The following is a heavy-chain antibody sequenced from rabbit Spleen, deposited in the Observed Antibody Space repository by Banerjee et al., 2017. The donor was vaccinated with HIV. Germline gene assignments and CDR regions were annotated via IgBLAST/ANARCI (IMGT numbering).Heavy chain of an antibody. CDR3: VRGASSSGYYNL. J-gene: IGHJ4*01. CDR1: GFDFSSYG. D-gene: IGHD1-1*01. CDR2: IDLVFGST. V-gene: IGHV1S47*01. Sequence: QEQLVESGGGLVQPGGSLKLSCKASGFDFSSYGVSWVRQAPGKGLEWIGYIDLVFGSTSYASWVNGRFTFSSHNAQNTLYLQLNSLTVADTATYFCVRGASSSGYYNLWGQGTLVTVS.